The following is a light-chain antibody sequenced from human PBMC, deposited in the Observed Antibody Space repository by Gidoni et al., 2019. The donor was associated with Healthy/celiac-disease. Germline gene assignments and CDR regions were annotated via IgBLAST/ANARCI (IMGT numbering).Light chain of an antibody. Sequence: IHLTHSPSSLSASVGDRVTITCRASQGISSYLAWYQQKPGKAPKLLIYAASTLQSGVPSRFSGSGYGKDFNLTISSLQPEDFATYYCQQLNSYPLFTFGHGTKVEIK. J-gene: IGKJ3*01. CDR2: AAS. CDR3: QQLNSYPLFT. CDR1: QGISSY. V-gene: IGKV1-9*01.